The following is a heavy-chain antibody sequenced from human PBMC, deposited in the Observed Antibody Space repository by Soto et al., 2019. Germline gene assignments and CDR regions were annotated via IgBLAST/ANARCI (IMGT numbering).Heavy chain of an antibody. V-gene: IGHV3-73*01. CDR1: GFIFSGSA. Sequence: EVQLVESGGGLVQPGGSLKLSCAASGFIFSGSAMHWVRQAAGKGLEWVGRIRSKLNSYATVYAASVKGRFTISRDDSKHTAYLQMNSLNTEDTAVYYCTSHFGELSCPRAFHIWGQWTMVTVSS. J-gene: IGHJ3*02. CDR2: IRSKLNSYAT. D-gene: IGHD3-16*02. CDR3: TSHFGELSCPRAFHI.